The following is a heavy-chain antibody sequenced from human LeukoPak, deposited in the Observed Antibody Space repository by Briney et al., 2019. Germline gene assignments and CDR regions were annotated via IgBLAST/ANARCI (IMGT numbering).Heavy chain of an antibody. J-gene: IGHJ5*02. D-gene: IGHD3-10*01. CDR3: ARDHYYYGSGSYPYGP. Sequence: SETLSLTCTVSGGSISSSSYYWGWIRQPPGKGLEWIGYIYYSGSTNYNPSLKSRVTISVDTSKNQFSLKLSSVTAADTAVYYCARDHYYYGSGSYPYGPWGQGTLVTVSS. CDR2: IYYSGST. CDR1: GGSISSSSYY. V-gene: IGHV4-61*01.